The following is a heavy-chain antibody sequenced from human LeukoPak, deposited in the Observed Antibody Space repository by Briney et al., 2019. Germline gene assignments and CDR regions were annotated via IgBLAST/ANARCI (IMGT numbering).Heavy chain of an antibody. J-gene: IGHJ6*03. CDR1: GGSISSSSYY. CDR2: IYTSGST. V-gene: IGHV4-61*02. CDR3: ARLTLYCSGGSCFPYYYYMDV. Sequence: SETLSLTCTVSGGSISSSSYYWGWIRQPARKGLEWIGRIYTSGSTNYNPSLKSRVTMSVDTSMNQFSLKLSSVTAADTAVYYCARLTLYCSGGSCFPYYYYMDVWGKGTTVTISS. D-gene: IGHD2-15*01.